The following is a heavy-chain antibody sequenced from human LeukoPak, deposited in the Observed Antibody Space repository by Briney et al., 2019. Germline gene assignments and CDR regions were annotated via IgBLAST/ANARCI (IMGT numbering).Heavy chain of an antibody. CDR3: ARDTYGGATDY. D-gene: IGHD1-26*01. V-gene: IGHV4-59*01. J-gene: IGHJ4*02. CDR2: IYYSGST. Sequence: PSETLSLTCTVSGGSIGSYYWSWIRQPPGKGLEWIGYIYYSGSTNYNPSLKSRVTISVDTSKNQFSLKLSSVTAADTAVYYCARDTYGGATDYWGQGTLVTVSS. CDR1: GGSIGSYY.